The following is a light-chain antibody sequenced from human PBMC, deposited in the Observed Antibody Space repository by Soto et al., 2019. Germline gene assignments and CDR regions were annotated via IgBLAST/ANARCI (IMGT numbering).Light chain of an antibody. CDR2: GNS. CDR3: QSYDSSLRAVV. J-gene: IGLJ2*01. V-gene: IGLV1-40*01. Sequence: QSVLTQPPSVSGAPGQRVTISCTGSSSNIGAGYDVHWYQHLPGTAPKLLIYGNSNRPSGVPDRFSGSKSGTSASLAITALEAEDEADYYCQSYDSSLRAVVFGGGTKLTVL. CDR1: SSNIGAGYD.